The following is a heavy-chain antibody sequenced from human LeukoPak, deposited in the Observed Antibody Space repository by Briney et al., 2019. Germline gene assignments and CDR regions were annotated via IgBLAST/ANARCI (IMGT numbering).Heavy chain of an antibody. CDR1: GGSISSYY. V-gene: IGHV4-4*07. D-gene: IGHD4-11*01. CDR3: AREKETTVKYYYYYYMDV. J-gene: IGHJ6*03. CDR2: IYTSGST. Sequence: SETLSLTCTVSGGSISSYYWSWIRQPAGKGLEWIGRIYTSGSTNYNPSLKSRVTMSVDTSKNQFSLKLSSVTAAETAVYYCAREKETTVKYYYYYYMDVWGKGTTVTVSS.